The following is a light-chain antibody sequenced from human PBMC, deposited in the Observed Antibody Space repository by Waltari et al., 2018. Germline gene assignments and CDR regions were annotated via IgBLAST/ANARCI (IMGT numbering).Light chain of an antibody. J-gene: IGKJ4*01. CDR3: QQRSNWPLT. CDR1: QSVSSY. V-gene: IGKV3-11*01. Sequence: ELVLTQSPATLSLSPGERATLSCRASQSVSSYLAWYQQKPGQAPRLLIYDATNSATGIPTRFRGSGSGTDFTLTIRSLEPADFAVYYCQQRSNWPLTFGGGTKVEIK. CDR2: DAT.